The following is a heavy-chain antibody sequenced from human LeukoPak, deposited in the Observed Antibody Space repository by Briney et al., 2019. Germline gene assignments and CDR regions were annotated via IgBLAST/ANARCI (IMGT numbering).Heavy chain of an antibody. CDR1: GGTFSSYA. CDR2: IIPIFGTA. Sequence: SVKVSCKASGGTFSSYAISWVRQAPGQGLEWMGGIIPIFGTANYAQKFQGRVTITADESTSTAYMELSSLRSEDTAVYYCARPVGSKDAFDIWGQETMVTVSS. J-gene: IGHJ3*02. V-gene: IGHV1-69*01. D-gene: IGHD1-26*01. CDR3: ARPVGSKDAFDI.